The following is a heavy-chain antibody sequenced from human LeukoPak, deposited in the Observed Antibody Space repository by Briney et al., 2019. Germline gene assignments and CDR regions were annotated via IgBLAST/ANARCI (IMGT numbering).Heavy chain of an antibody. D-gene: IGHD1-26*01. CDR2: IKPNSGGT. CDR1: EHTFTVYY. CDR3: ARDELLGLAYFDY. V-gene: IGHV1-2*02. J-gene: IGHJ4*02. Sequence: ASVSVSYTPSEHTFTVYYMHWGRQAPGHGLEWMGWIKPNSGGTNYAQKFQGRVTMTRNTSISTAYMELSRLRSDDTAVYYCARDELLGLAYFDYWGQGTLVTVSS.